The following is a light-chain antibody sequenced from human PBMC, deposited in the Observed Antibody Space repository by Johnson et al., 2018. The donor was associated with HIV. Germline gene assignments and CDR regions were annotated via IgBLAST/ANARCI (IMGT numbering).Light chain of an antibody. CDR1: SSNIGNDF. V-gene: IGLV1-51*01. Sequence: QSVLTQPPSVSAAPGQKVTISCSGSSSNIGNDFVSWYQQLPGTAPKLLIHDINKRPSGIPDRFSGSKSGTSATLAIPGLPPGAEAEYYSVTWDSSLRSGVFGTGTKVTV. J-gene: IGLJ1*01. CDR3: VTWDSSLRSGV. CDR2: DIN.